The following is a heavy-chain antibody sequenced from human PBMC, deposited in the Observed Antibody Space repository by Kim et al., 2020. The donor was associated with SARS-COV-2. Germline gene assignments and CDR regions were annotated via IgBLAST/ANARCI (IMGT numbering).Heavy chain of an antibody. Sequence: SETLSLTCAVYGGSFSGYYWSWIRQPPGKGLEWIGEINHSGSTNYNPSLKSRVTISVDTSKNQFSLKLSSVTAADTAVYYCARGRGLLLFGELSNYYFD. J-gene: IGHJ4*01. V-gene: IGHV4-34*01. CDR2: INHSGST. CDR3: ARGRGLLLFGELSNYYFD. D-gene: IGHD3-10*01. CDR1: GGSFSGYY.